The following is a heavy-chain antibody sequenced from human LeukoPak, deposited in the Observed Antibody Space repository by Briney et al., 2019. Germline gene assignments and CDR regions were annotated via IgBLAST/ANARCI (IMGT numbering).Heavy chain of an antibody. D-gene: IGHD3-22*01. CDR3: ARDLKAGDYYDSH. CDR1: GGSISSSSYY. Sequence: SETLSLTCTVSGGSISSSSYYWGWIRQPPGKGLEWIGSIYHSGSTYYNPSLKSRVTISVDTSKNQFSLKLSSVTAADTAVYYCARDLKAGDYYDSHWGQGTLVTVSS. J-gene: IGHJ4*02. CDR2: IYHSGST. V-gene: IGHV4-39*02.